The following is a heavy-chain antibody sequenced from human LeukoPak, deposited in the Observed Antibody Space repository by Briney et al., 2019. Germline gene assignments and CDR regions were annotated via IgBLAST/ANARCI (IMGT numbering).Heavy chain of an antibody. CDR2: INPNSGGT. CDR3: ARSARHCNNGVCFTDYYIDL. J-gene: IGHJ6*03. V-gene: IGHV1-2*02. Sequence: ASVKVSCKAPGYTFTGYYMHWVRQAPGQGLEWMGWINPNSGGTNYAQKFQGRVTMTRDTSISTAYMEMNSLTSDDTAVYYCARSARHCNNGVCFTDYYIDLWGKGTTVTVSS. D-gene: IGHD2-8*01. CDR1: GYTFTGYY.